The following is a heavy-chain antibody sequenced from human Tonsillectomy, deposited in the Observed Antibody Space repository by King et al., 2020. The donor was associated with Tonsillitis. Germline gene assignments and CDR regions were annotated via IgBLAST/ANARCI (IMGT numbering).Heavy chain of an antibody. CDR3: ARETVNYVFDY. D-gene: IGHD1-7*01. Sequence: VQLVESGGGVVQPGRSLRLSCAASGFTFSTYGMHWVRQAPGKGLEWVAVIFFDGSEIYYADSVKGRFTISRDNDKNTLYLQMNSLRADDMAMYFCARETVNYVFDYWGQGTLVTVSS. J-gene: IGHJ4*02. V-gene: IGHV3-33*01. CDR2: IFFDGSEI. CDR1: GFTFSTYG.